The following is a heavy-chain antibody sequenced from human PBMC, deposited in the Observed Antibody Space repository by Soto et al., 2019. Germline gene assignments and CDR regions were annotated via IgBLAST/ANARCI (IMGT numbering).Heavy chain of an antibody. CDR2: VHFTGKT. V-gene: IGHV4-59*01. D-gene: IGHD3-22*01. CDR3: ARGFFETISGHSNPFDI. CDR1: GASISSSY. J-gene: IGHJ3*02. Sequence: QVQLQESDPGLVKPSETLSLTCTVSGASISSSYWSWIRQSPGKGLEWIAYVHFTGKTNYNPSLIGRVTVSVDTSKNQFSLKLISVTAADTAVYYCARGFFETISGHSNPFDIWGQGTMVTVSS.